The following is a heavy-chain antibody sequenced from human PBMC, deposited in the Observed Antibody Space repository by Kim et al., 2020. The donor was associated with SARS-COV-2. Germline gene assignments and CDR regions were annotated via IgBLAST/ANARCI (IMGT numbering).Heavy chain of an antibody. Sequence: GGSLRLSCAASGFTFSGSAMHWVRQASGKGLEWVGRIRSKANSYATAYAASVKGRFTISRDDSKNTAYLQMNSLKTEDTAMYYCTSRLWFGELNYYYYGMDVWGQGTTVTVSS. V-gene: IGHV3-73*01. CDR2: IRSKANSYAT. J-gene: IGHJ6*02. D-gene: IGHD3-10*01. CDR3: TSRLWFGELNYYYYGMDV. CDR1: GFTFSGSA.